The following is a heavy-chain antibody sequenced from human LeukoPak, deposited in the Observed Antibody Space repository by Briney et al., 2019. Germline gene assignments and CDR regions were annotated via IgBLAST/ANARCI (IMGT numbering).Heavy chain of an antibody. J-gene: IGHJ4*02. V-gene: IGHV4-59*01. D-gene: IGHD4-23*01. CDR2: AYDSGNT. CDR3: ARRPPPRLYGGDSEIDY. Sequence: SETLSLTCTVSGNSISYYYWSWLRQPPGKGLEWIGYAYDSGNTNYNPSLKSRVTISVDTPKSQFSLRLTSVPAADTAVYYCARRPPPRLYGGDSEIDYWGQGALVTVSS. CDR1: GNSISYYY.